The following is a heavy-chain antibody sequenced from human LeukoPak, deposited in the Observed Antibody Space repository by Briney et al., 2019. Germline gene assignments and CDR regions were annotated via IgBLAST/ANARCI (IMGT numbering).Heavy chain of an antibody. J-gene: IGHJ4*02. CDR2: ISSSSSYI. D-gene: IGHD4-23*01. CDR3: ARAPSLTPVVDY. V-gene: IGHV3-21*01. CDR1: GFTFSSYS. Sequence: GGSLRLSCAASGFTFSSYSMNWVRQAPGKGLEWVSSISSSSSYIYYADSVKGRFTISRDNAKNSLYLQMNSLRAEDTAVYYCARAPSLTPVVDYWGQGTLVTVSS.